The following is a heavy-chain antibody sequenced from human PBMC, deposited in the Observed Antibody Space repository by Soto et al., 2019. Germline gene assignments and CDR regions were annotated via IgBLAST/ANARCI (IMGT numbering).Heavy chain of an antibody. Sequence: QVQLVQSGVEVKKPGSSVRVSCKACGDTFKNSVISWVRQAPGQGLEWMGGTIPLFGTTDYAQKFQGRLTITTDESTTTAYMEVSRLTSEDTAVYYCVAELDFGKLSVVWGQGTTVIVSS. CDR3: VAELDFGKLSVV. CDR2: TIPLFGTT. V-gene: IGHV1-69*01. CDR1: GDTFKNSV. J-gene: IGHJ6*02. D-gene: IGHD3-10*01.